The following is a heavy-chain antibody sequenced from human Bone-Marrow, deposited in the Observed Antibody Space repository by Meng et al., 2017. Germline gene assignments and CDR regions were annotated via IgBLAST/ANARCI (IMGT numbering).Heavy chain of an antibody. J-gene: IGHJ4*02. CDR1: GFTFDDYA. V-gene: IGHV3-9*01. CDR3: ATRMIAAAGTGVPDY. CDR2: ISWNSGSI. D-gene: IGHD6-13*01. Sequence: SLKISCAASGFTFDDYAMHWVRQAPGKGLEWVSGISWNSGSIGYADSVKGRFTISRDNTKNSLYLQMNSLRAEDTALYYCATRMIAAAGTGVPDYWGQGTLVTVSS.